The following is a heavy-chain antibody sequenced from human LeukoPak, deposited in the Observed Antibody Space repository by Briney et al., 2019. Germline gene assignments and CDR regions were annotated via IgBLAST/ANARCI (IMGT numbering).Heavy chain of an antibody. CDR1: GYTFTGYY. CDR3: ARVRRTVTSYGSGSNWFDP. Sequence: ASVKVSCKASGYTFTGYYMHWVRQAPGQGLEWMGRINPNGGGTNYAQKFQGRVTMTRDTSISTAYMELSRLRSDDTAVYYCARVRRTVTSYGSGSNWFDPWGQGTLVTVSS. J-gene: IGHJ5*02. CDR2: INPNGGGT. V-gene: IGHV1-2*06. D-gene: IGHD3-10*01.